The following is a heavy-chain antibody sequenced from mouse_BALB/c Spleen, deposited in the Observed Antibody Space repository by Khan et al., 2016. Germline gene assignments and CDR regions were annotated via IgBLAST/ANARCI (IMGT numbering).Heavy chain of an antibody. CDR1: GFTFSNYG. CDR3: AGWDGNYYFDY. V-gene: IGHV5-9-1*01. Sequence: EVELVESGGGLVKPGGSLKLSCAASGFTFSNYGMSWVRQTPEKRLEWVATISSGGSYTYYPDSVKGRFTITRDKAKNTLYLQMSSLRSEDTAMYDCAGWDGNYYFDYWGQGTTLTVSS. J-gene: IGHJ2*01. CDR2: ISSGGSYT. D-gene: IGHD2-1*01.